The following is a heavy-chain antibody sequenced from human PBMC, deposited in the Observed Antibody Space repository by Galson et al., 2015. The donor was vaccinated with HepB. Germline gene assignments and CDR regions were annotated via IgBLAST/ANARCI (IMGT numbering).Heavy chain of an antibody. CDR1: GFTFSSYA. D-gene: IGHD3-10*01. Sequence: SLRLSCAGSGFTFSSYAMHWVRQAPGKGLEWVAVISFDGFNKYYADSVKGRFTISRDNSKNTRYLQMNSLSAGDTAVYYCARGRMVRGLSLRYDVVDIWGQGTMVTVSS. V-gene: IGHV3-30*04. CDR2: ISFDGFNK. J-gene: IGHJ3*02. CDR3: ARGRMVRGLSLRYDVVDI.